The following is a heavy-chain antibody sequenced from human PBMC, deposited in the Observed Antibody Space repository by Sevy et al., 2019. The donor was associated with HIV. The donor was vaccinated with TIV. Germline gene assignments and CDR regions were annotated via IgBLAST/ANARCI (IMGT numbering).Heavy chain of an antibody. CDR3: TPAVGSSDCDY. J-gene: IGHJ4*02. CDR2: IKSKTDGGTR. Sequence: GGSLRLSCAASGFSFTNAWMSWVRQAPGKGLEWVGRIKSKTDGGTRDFAAPVKGRFAISRDDSKSTFYLQMDSLKTEDTGVYYSTPAVGSSDCDYWGQGMLVTASS. CDR1: GFSFTNAW. V-gene: IGHV3-15*01.